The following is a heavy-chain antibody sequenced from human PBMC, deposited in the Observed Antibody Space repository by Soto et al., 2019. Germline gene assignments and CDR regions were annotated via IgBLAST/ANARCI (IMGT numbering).Heavy chain of an antibody. Sequence: QVQLVESGGGVVQPGTSLRVSCVGSGFTFRSYVIHWVRQAPGKGLEWVALTSYDGSDKYYDDSVRGRFTISRDNSRNTLDLQMDSLRLEDTAIYYCARWGSTGGLDVWGQGTLVSVSS. CDR2: TSYDGSDK. J-gene: IGHJ1*01. V-gene: IGHV3-30*19. CDR3: ARWGSTGGLDV. CDR1: GFTFRSYV. D-gene: IGHD3-16*01.